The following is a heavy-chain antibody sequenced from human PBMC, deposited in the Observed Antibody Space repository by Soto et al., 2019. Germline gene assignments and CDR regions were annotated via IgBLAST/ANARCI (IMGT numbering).Heavy chain of an antibody. CDR2: ILFDGSKE. Sequence: QVELVESGGGVVQPGGSLRLACAASGFTFSSYGMHWVRQAPGKGLEWVAVILFDGSKEFYAASVEGRFTISRDNSKSMVYLEMNSPRDVDTAVYYCARAVPAAKGWFDSWGQGTLVTVSS. D-gene: IGHD2-2*01. V-gene: IGHV3-33*01. J-gene: IGHJ5*01. CDR3: ARAVPAAKGWFDS. CDR1: GFTFSSYG.